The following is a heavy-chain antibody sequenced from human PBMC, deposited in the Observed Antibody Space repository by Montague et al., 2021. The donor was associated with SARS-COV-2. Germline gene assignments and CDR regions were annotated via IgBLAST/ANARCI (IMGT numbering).Heavy chain of an antibody. Sequence: SETLSLTCTVSGGSISSYYWSWIRQPPGKGLEWIGYIYYSGSTNXXPSLTSRVTISVDTSKNQFSLKLRSVTAADTAVYYCARVSAFWSGYYTDVGGFDIWGQGTMVTVSS. V-gene: IGHV4-59*01. CDR2: IYYSGST. CDR1: GGSISSYY. J-gene: IGHJ3*02. CDR3: ARVSAFWSGYYTDVGGFDI. D-gene: IGHD3-3*01.